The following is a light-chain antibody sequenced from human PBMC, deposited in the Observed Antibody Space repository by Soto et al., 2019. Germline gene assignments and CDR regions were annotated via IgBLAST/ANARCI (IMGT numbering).Light chain of an antibody. CDR3: SSLTSTNTLA. J-gene: IGLJ2*01. CDR1: SSDVGGYNY. CDR2: EVS. Sequence: QSALTQPASVSGSPGQSITISCTGTSSDVGGYNYVSWYQQHPGKAPKLMIYEVSYRPSGVSNHFSGSKSGNTASLTISGLQAEDEAGYYCSSLTSTNTLAFGGGTKLTVL. V-gene: IGLV2-14*01.